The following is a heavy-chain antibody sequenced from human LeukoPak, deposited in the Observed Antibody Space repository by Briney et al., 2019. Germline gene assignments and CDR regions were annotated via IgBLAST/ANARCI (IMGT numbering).Heavy chain of an antibody. CDR1: GFTFSNYW. D-gene: IGHD3-22*01. CDR2: INDDGSFT. J-gene: IGHJ4*02. CDR3: ARQYYYDSSGYYPAFDY. Sequence: GGSLRLSCAASGFTFSNYWMHWARQVPGKGLVWVSRINDDGSFTTYADSVKGRFTISRDNAKNSLYLQMNSLRAEDTAVYYCARQYYYDSSGYYPAFDYWGQGTLVTVSS. V-gene: IGHV3-74*01.